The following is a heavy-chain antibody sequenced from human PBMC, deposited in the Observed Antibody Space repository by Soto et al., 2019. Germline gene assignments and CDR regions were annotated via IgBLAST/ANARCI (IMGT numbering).Heavy chain of an antibody. CDR2: IIPIFGTA. D-gene: IGHD2-2*01. CDR1: GGTFSSYA. J-gene: IGHJ6*02. CDR3: ARHVPAAGYYSGMDV. V-gene: IGHV1-69*12. Sequence: QVQLVQSGAEVKKPGSSVKVSCKASGGTFSSYAISWVRQAPGQGLEWMGGIIPIFGTANSAQKFQVRVTITADESTSTADIELRSLRSDDTAVSYCARHVPAAGYYSGMDVWGQGTTVTVSS.